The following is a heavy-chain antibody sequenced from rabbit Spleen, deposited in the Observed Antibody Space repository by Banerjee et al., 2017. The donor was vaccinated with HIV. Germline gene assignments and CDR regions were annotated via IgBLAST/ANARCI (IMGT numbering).Heavy chain of an antibody. J-gene: IGHJ4*01. CDR3: ARASTSGWGGDFYFIL. V-gene: IGHV1S40*01. CDR2: IYIGSGNT. CDR1: GVSFSSNVY. Sequence: QQLEESGGDLVKPGASLTLTCTASGVSFSSNVYMCWVRQAPGKGLEWIACIYIGSGNTYYTNWAKGRFTISRTSSTTVTLQMTSLTAADTATYFCARASTSGWGGDFYFILWGPGTLVTVS. D-gene: IGHD4-1*01.